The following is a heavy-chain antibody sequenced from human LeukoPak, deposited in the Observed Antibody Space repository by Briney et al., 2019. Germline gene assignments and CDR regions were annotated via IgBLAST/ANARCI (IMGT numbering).Heavy chain of an antibody. D-gene: IGHD4-17*01. Sequence: GGSLGLSCAASGFTFSSYAMSWVRQAPGKGLEWVSAISGSGGSTYYADSVKGRFTISRDNSKNTLYLQMNSLRAEDTAVYYCAKVAYGDYATPPFDYWGRGTLVTVSS. V-gene: IGHV3-23*01. CDR1: GFTFSSYA. CDR2: ISGSGGST. J-gene: IGHJ4*02. CDR3: AKVAYGDYATPPFDY.